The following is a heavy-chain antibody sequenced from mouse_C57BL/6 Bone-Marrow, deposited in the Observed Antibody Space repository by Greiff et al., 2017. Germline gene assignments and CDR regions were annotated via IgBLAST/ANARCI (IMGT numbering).Heavy chain of an antibody. CDR1: GYTFTTYP. CDR3: ASADYGYAMDY. V-gene: IGHV1-47*01. J-gene: IGHJ4*01. Sequence: LVESGAELVKPGASVKMSCKASGYTFTTYPIEWMKQNHGKSLEWIGNFHPYNDDTKYNEKFKGKATLTVEKSSSTVYLELSRLTSYDSAVYYCASADYGYAMDYWGQGTSVTVSS. CDR2: FHPYNDDT. D-gene: IGHD2-4*01.